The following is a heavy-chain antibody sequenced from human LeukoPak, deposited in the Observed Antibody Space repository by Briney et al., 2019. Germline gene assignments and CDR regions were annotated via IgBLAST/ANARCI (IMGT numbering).Heavy chain of an antibody. J-gene: IGHJ6*03. CDR3: ARDGGWYKRGLDHYYYYMDV. D-gene: IGHD6-19*01. V-gene: IGHV1-69*06. CDR2: IIPIFGTA. Sequence: ASVKVSCKASGGTFSSYAISWVRQAPGQGLEWMGGIIPIFGTANYAQKFQGRVTITADKSTSTAYMELSSLRSEDTGVYYCARDGGWYKRGLDHYYYYMDVWGKGTTVIVSS. CDR1: GGTFSSYA.